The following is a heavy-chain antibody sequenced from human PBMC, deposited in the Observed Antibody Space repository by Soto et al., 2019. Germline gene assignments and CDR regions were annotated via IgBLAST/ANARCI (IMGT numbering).Heavy chain of an antibody. V-gene: IGHV3-15*01. Sequence: GGSLRLSCAASGFTFSNAWMSWVRQDPGKGLEWVGRIKSKTDGGTTDYAAPVKGRFTISRDDSKNTLYLQMNSLKTENTAVYYCTTDSSLYYYDSSGDAFDIWGQGTMATVSS. CDR1: GFTFSNAW. CDR2: IKSKTDGGTT. J-gene: IGHJ3*02. CDR3: TTDSSLYYYDSSGDAFDI. D-gene: IGHD3-22*01.